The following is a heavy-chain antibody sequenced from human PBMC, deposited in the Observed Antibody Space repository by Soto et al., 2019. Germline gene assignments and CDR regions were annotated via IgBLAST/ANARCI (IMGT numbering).Heavy chain of an antibody. D-gene: IGHD5-18*01. CDR3: ARALGDTAMDYYYHGMDV. J-gene: IGHJ6*02. Sequence: GASVKVSCKASGGTFSSYAISWVRQAPGQGLEWMGGIIPIFGTANYAQKFQGRVTITADKSTSTAYMELSSLRSEDTAVYYCARALGDTAMDYYYHGMDVWGQGTTVTVSS. CDR2: IIPIFGTA. V-gene: IGHV1-69*06. CDR1: GGTFSSYA.